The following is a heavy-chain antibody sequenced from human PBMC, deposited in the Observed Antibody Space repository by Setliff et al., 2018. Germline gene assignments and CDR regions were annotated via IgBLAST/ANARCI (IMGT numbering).Heavy chain of an antibody. V-gene: IGHV4-38-2*02. CDR1: GYSISSGYY. D-gene: IGHD2-8*02. CDR2: MYHSGSV. J-gene: IGHJ4*02. CDR3: TVYNTGSSKDHY. Sequence: SETLSLTCTVSGYSISSGYYWGWIRQPPGKGLEWIGDMYHSGSVYYNPSLKSRVTISVDTSKNQFTLKLSSVTAADTALYYCTVYNTGSSKDHYWGQGTPVTVSS.